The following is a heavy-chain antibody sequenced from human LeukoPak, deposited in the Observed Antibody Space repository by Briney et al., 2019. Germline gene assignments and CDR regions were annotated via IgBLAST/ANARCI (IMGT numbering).Heavy chain of an antibody. CDR1: GGSFSGYY. CDR3: ARGPGRIAAAGRRVV. V-gene: IGHV4-34*01. D-gene: IGHD6-13*01. J-gene: IGHJ4*02. CDR2: VNHSGST. Sequence: SETLSLTCAVYGGSFSGYYWSWIRQPPGKGLEWIGEVNHSGSTNYNPSLTSRVTISVDTSKNQFSLKLSSVTAADTAVYYCARGPGRIAAAGRRVVWGQGTLVTVSS.